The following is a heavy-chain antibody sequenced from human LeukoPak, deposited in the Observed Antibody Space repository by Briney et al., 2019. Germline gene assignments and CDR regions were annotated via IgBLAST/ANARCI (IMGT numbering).Heavy chain of an antibody. Sequence: PSETLSLTCAVSGGSISSSNWWSWVRQPPGKGLEWIGEIYHSGSTNYNPSLKSRVTISVDKSKNQFSLKLSSVTAADTAVYYCARVRHDSSGYETPIDYWGQGTLVTVSS. D-gene: IGHD3-22*01. CDR2: IYHSGST. CDR3: ARVRHDSSGYETPIDY. CDR1: GGSISSSNW. V-gene: IGHV4-4*02. J-gene: IGHJ4*02.